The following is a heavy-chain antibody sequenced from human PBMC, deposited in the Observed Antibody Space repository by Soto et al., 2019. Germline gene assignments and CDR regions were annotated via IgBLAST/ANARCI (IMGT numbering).Heavy chain of an antibody. CDR1: GYTFTNYG. V-gene: IGHV1-18*01. D-gene: IGHD1-26*01. Sequence: QVPLVQSGAEVKKPGASVKVSCKASGYTFTNYGISWVRQAPGQGLEWMGWIGTYNGHTNYAQNFQDRVTMTTDTSTSTAYMEVRSLKSDDTAIYYCARDHRVIDTKWDDCFDPWGQGTLVTVSS. CDR3: ARDHRVIDTKWDDCFDP. CDR2: IGTYNGHT. J-gene: IGHJ5*02.